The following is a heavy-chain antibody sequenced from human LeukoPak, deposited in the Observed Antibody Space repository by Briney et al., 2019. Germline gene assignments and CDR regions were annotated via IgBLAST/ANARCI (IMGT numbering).Heavy chain of an antibody. V-gene: IGHV3-23*01. Sequence: GGSLRLSCAASGFTFNNYAMSWVRQAPGKGLEWVSGISAGGGSTNYADSVKGRFTISGDNSKNTLYLQLNSLGAEDAAVYYCAKVAPYGNYVFDYWGQGTLVTVSS. CDR2: ISAGGGST. J-gene: IGHJ4*02. CDR1: GFTFNNYA. D-gene: IGHD1-7*01. CDR3: AKVAPYGNYVFDY.